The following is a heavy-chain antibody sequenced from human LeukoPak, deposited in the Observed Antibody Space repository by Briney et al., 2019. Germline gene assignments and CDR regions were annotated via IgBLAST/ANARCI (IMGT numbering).Heavy chain of an antibody. CDR3: ARALMTLVRGVPRTTWFHP. Sequence: SETLSLTCAVFGGSFSGYYWTWVRQAPGKGLEWIGEINESGTTNYNASLNNRVTISVDTSKNQFSLKLTSLTAADTAVFYCARALMTLVRGVPRTTWFHPWGQGTLVAVSS. V-gene: IGHV4-34*01. J-gene: IGHJ5*02. D-gene: IGHD3-10*01. CDR1: GGSFSGYY. CDR2: INESGTT.